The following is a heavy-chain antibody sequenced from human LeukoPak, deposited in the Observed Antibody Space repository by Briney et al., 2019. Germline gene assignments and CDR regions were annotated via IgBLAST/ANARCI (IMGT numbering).Heavy chain of an antibody. CDR3: ARSRIAAWEGFFNY. J-gene: IGHJ4*02. D-gene: IGHD6-13*01. V-gene: IGHV4-59*01. Sequence: SETLSLTCTVSGGSISSYYWSWIRQPPGKGLEWIGYIYYSGSTNYNPSLKSRVTISVDTSKNQFSLKLSSVTAADTAVYYCARSRIAAWEGFFNYGAREPLLTVSS. CDR2: IYYSGST. CDR1: GGSISSYY.